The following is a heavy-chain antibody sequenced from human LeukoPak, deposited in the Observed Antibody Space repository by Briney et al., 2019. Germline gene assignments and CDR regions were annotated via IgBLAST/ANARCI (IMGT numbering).Heavy chain of an antibody. CDR1: GGSIRGYY. V-gene: IGHV4-4*07. CDR2: VYTSGTT. D-gene: IGHD3-10*01. J-gene: IGHJ5*02. CDR3: ARGFGHP. Sequence: PSETLSLTCTDSGGSIRGYYWSWFRQPAGKGLEWIGRVYTSGTTNYNPSLKSRVTMSIDTSKNQFSLKLTSVTAADTAVYYCARGFGHPWGQGTLVTVSS.